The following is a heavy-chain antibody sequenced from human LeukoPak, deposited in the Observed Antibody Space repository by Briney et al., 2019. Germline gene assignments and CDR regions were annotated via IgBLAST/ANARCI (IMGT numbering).Heavy chain of an antibody. J-gene: IGHJ3*01. V-gene: IGHV1-8*02. Sequence: ASVKVSCKASGYTFTSYAMHWVRQAPGQRLEWMGWMNPNSGATGYAQKFQGRVTMTRDTSITTVYMELSSLTSEDTAVYYCARDGRGAAAPDDAFDVWGQGTMVTVSS. CDR1: GYTFTSYA. CDR3: ARDGRGAAAPDDAFDV. D-gene: IGHD2-2*01. CDR2: MNPNSGAT.